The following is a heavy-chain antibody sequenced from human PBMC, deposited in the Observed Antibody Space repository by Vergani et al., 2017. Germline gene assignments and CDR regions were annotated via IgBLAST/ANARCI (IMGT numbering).Heavy chain of an antibody. CDR2: IFSNDEK. Sequence: QITLKESGPTLVKPTQTLTLTCTFSGFSLSTSGVGVSWIRQPPGKALEWLAHIFSNDEKSYRTSLKSRLTISKDTSKSQVVLTMTNMDPVDPATYYCARIRSSSWYFDYWGQGTLVTVSS. CDR1: GFSLSTSGVG. V-gene: IGHV2-26*01. D-gene: IGHD6-13*01. J-gene: IGHJ4*02. CDR3: ARIRSSSWYFDY.